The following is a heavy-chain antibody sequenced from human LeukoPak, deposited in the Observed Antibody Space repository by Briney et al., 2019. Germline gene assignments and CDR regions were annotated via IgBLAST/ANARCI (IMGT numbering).Heavy chain of an antibody. CDR2: IYYSGTT. CDR1: GDSSSRSDYF. V-gene: IGHV4-39*01. J-gene: IGHJ4*02. Sequence: SETLSLTCTVSGDSSSRSDYFWGWIRQPPGKGLEWIGYIYYSGTTYYNPSLKSRVTISVDTSKNQFSLRLSSVTAADTAVYYCARSLGAGTNSLNFEYEGQGNLVTVSS. CDR3: ARSLGAGTNSLNFEY. D-gene: IGHD2-8*01.